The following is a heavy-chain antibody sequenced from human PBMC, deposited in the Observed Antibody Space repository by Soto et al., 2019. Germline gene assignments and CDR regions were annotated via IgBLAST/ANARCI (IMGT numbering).Heavy chain of an antibody. CDR3: ARDPALGGSYSPSTPFDY. Sequence: GASVKGSCKASGYTFTSYYMHWVRQAPGQGLEWMGIINPSGGSTSYAQKFQGRVTMTRDTSTSTVYMELSSLRSEDTAVYYCARDPALGGSYSPSTPFDYWGQGTLVTVSS. J-gene: IGHJ4*02. CDR2: INPSGGST. V-gene: IGHV1-46*01. D-gene: IGHD1-26*01. CDR1: GYTFTSYY.